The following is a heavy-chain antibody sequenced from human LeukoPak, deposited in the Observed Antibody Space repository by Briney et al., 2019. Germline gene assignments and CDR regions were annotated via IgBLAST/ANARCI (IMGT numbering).Heavy chain of an antibody. J-gene: IGHJ6*04. CDR1: GFTFGDYA. V-gene: IGHV3-7*01. D-gene: IGHD2-15*01. CDR2: IKPDGSEE. Sequence: GGSLRLSCTVSGFTFGDYAMGWFRQAPEKGLEWVANIKPDGSEEHSVDSVKGRFTISRDNAKNSLYLQMNSLRAEDTAVYYCARDHRIGGFMDVWGKGTTVTVSS. CDR3: ARDHRIGGFMDV.